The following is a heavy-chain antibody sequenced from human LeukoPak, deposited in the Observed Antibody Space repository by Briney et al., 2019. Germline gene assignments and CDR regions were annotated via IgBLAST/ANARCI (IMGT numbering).Heavy chain of an antibody. CDR3: AKDNGGNKDWYFDL. V-gene: IGHV3-23*01. CDR2: ISSSGSNT. J-gene: IGHJ2*01. CDR1: GFTFSSYA. Sequence: GSLRLSCAASGFTFSSYAMSWVRQAPGKGLEWVSGISSSGSNTYYADSVKGRFTISRDNSKNTLFLQMNSLRAEDTAIYYCAKDNGGNKDWYFDLWGRGTLVTVSS. D-gene: IGHD2-15*01.